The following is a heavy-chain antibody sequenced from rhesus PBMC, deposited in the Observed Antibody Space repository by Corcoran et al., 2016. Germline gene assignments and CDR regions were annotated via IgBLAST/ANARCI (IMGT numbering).Heavy chain of an antibody. J-gene: IGHJ5-1*01. CDR1: GGSISSNY. CDR2: ISGSGGGT. V-gene: IGHV4-173*01. CDR3: ARGYSYSYRFDV. D-gene: IGHD5-12*01. Sequence: QLQLQESGPGLVKPSETLSLTCAVSGGSISSNYWSWIRQPPGKGLEWIGRISGSGGGTAYNPSRKCRVTISTDTSKNQFSRKLSSVTAADTAVYYCARGYSYSYRFDVWGPGVLVTVSS.